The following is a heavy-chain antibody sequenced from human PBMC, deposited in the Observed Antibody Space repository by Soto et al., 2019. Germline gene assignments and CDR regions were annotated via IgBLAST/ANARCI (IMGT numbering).Heavy chain of an antibody. CDR1: GYTFTGYY. CDR3: ARYPGYCSGGNCYSGLGDGFDI. CDR2: INPNSGDT. V-gene: IGHV1-2*04. Sequence: GASVKVSCKASGYTFTGYYMHWVRQAPGQGLEWMGWINPNSGDTNYAQKFQGWVTMTRDTSISTAYMELSRLRSNDTAVYYCARYPGYCSGGNCYSGLGDGFDIWGQGTMVTVSS. J-gene: IGHJ3*02. D-gene: IGHD2-15*01.